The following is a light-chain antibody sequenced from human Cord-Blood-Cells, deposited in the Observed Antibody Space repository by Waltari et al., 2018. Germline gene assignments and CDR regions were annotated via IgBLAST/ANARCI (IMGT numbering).Light chain of an antibody. V-gene: IGLV2-23*01. J-gene: IGLJ3*02. Sequence: QSALTQPAPASGSPGQSLTISCPGTGSDVGSSNIVSWYQQHPGKAPKLMIYEGSKRPSGVSNRFSGSKSGNTASLTISGLQAEDEADYYCCSYAGSSTVFGGGTKLTVL. CDR1: GSDVGSSNI. CDR2: EGS. CDR3: CSYAGSSTV.